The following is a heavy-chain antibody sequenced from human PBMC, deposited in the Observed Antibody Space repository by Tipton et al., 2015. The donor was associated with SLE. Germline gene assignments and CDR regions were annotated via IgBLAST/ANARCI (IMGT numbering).Heavy chain of an antibody. V-gene: IGHV4-39*07. CDR2: IYYSGST. Sequence: GLVKPSETLSLTCTVSGGSISSSSYYWGWIRQPPGKGLEWIGSIYYSGSTYYNPSLKSRVTISVDTSKNQFSLKLSSVTAADTAVYYCARHEVAVAGKGDWYFDLWGRGTLVTVSS. CDR3: ARHEVAVAGKGDWYFDL. J-gene: IGHJ2*01. D-gene: IGHD6-19*01. CDR1: GGSISSSSYY.